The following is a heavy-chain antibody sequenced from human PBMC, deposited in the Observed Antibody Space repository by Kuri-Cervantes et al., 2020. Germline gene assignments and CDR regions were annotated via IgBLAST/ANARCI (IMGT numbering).Heavy chain of an antibody. D-gene: IGHD3-3*01. CDR3: ARHYYDFWSGYLPLFDY. Sequence: SETLSLTCTVSGGSISSSSYYWGWIRQPPGKGLEWIGSIYYSGSTYYNPSLKSRVTISVDTSKNQSSLKLSSVTAADTAVYYCARHYYDFWSGYLPLFDYWGQGTLVTVSS. J-gene: IGHJ4*02. V-gene: IGHV4-39*01. CDR1: GGSISSSSYY. CDR2: IYYSGST.